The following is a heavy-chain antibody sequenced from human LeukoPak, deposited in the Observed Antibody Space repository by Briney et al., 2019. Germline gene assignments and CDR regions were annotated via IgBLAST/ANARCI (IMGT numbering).Heavy chain of an antibody. Sequence: GASVKVSCKASGGTFSSYAISWVRQAPGHGLEWMGRINPILDIADYARKLRGRVTITADNSTSTAYMELSSLRSDDTAVYYCARTSPRQVPGGSSGWAYWGQGTLVTVSS. V-gene: IGHV1-69*04. CDR2: INPILDIA. D-gene: IGHD6-19*01. CDR3: ARTSPRQVPGGSSGWAY. J-gene: IGHJ4*02. CDR1: GGTFSSYA.